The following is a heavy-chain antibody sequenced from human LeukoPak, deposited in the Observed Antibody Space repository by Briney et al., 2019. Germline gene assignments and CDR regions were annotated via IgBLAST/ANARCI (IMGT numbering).Heavy chain of an antibody. D-gene: IGHD3-3*01. Sequence: GGSLRLSCAASGFTFGIHCMSWVRQAPGKGLEWVGRTRNKANSYTTEYAASVKGRFTVSRDASKNSLHLQMNSLKTEDTAVYYCARASGNSTIRYYFDYWGQGTLVTVSS. J-gene: IGHJ4*02. CDR2: TRNKANSYTT. CDR3: ARASGNSTIRYYFDY. CDR1: GFTFGIHC. V-gene: IGHV3-72*01.